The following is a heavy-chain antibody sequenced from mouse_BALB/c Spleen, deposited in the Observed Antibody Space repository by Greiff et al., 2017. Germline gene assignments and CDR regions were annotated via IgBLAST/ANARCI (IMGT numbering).Heavy chain of an antibody. V-gene: IGHV1-69*02. CDR1: GYTFTSYW. CDR3: STARAGFAY. Sequence: QVQLKQSGAELVRPGASVKLSCKASGYTFTSYWINWVKQRPGQGLEWIGNIYPSDSYTNYNQKFKDKATLTVDKSSSTAYMQLSSPTSEDSAVYYCSTARAGFAYWGQGTLVTVSA. J-gene: IGHJ3*01. CDR2: IYPSDSYT. D-gene: IGHD3-2*01.